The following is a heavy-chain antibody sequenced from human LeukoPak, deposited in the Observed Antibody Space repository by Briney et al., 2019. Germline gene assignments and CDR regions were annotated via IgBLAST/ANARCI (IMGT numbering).Heavy chain of an antibody. V-gene: IGHV4-34*01. J-gene: IGHJ6*02. CDR1: SGSFSGYY. Sequence: SETLSHTCAVYSGSFSGYYWSWIRQPPGKGLEWIGEINHSGSTNYNPSLKSRVTISVDTSKNQFSLKLSSVTAADTAVYYCARGWYDMDVWGQGTTVTVSS. CDR2: INHSGST. CDR3: ARGWYDMDV.